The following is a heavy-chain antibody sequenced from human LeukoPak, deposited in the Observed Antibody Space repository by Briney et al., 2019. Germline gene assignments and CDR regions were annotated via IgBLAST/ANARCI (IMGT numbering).Heavy chain of an antibody. J-gene: IGHJ4*02. CDR2: RNPNSGNT. CDR1: GYTFTGYD. Sequence: GASVKVSCKASGYTFTGYDINWVRQAAGQGLEWMGWRNPNSGNTGYAQKFQGRVTITRNTSIDTAYMEVSSLRSEDTAVYYCARRDCSGGTCRTRVFDYWGQGTLVTVSS. CDR3: ARRDCSGGTCRTRVFDY. D-gene: IGHD2-15*01. V-gene: IGHV1-8*01.